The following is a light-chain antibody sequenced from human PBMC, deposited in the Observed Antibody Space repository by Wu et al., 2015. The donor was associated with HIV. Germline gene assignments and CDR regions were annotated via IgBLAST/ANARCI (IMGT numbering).Light chain of an antibody. J-gene: IGKJ2*01. Sequence: EIVLTQSPDTLSVSPGERVTLSCRASQSVNNNFLAWYQQKPGQAPSLLIYGASIRATDIPDRFSGSGSRTEFTLTISRLGPEDVAVYYCQQYGSSRTFGQGTKLEIK. V-gene: IGKV3-20*01. CDR3: QQYGSSRT. CDR1: QSVNNNF. CDR2: GAS.